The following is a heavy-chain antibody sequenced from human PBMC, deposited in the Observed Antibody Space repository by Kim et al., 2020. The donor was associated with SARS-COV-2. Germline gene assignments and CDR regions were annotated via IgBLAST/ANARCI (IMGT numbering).Heavy chain of an antibody. CDR1: GGSMNKYY. V-gene: IGHV4-59*13. D-gene: IGHD3-22*01. CDR2: MYYSGDT. CDR3: ARTHYYDSSLILDY. J-gene: IGHJ4*02. Sequence: SETLSLTCSVSGGSMNKYYWSWIRQPPVKGLEWIAYMYYSGDTNYNPSLKSRVTISVDTSKNQFPLKLTSVTAADTAVYYCARTHYYDSSLILDYWGQGT.